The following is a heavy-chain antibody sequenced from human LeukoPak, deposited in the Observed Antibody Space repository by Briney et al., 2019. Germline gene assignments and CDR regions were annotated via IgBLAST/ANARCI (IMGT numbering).Heavy chain of an antibody. V-gene: IGHV3-11*01. J-gene: IGHJ4*02. Sequence: PGGSLRLSCAASGFTFSDYYMSWIRQAPGKGLEWVSYISSSGSTIYYADSVKGRFTISRDNAKNSLCLQMNSLRAEDTAVYYCARDLSPVVVIPSYWGQGTLVTVSS. CDR2: ISSSGSTI. D-gene: IGHD3-22*01. CDR1: GFTFSDYY. CDR3: ARDLSPVVVIPSY.